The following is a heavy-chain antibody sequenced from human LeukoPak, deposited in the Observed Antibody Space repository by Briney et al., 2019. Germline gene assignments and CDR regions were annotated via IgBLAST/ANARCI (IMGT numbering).Heavy chain of an antibody. Sequence: ASVKVSCKASGYTFTSYDINWVRQAPVQGLEWMGWMNPNSANTGYAQKFQGRVTITRNTSISTAYMELSSLRSEDTAVYYCASGSNYEGWFDPWGQGTLVTVSS. J-gene: IGHJ5*02. CDR1: GYTFTSYD. CDR2: MNPNSANT. D-gene: IGHD4-11*01. CDR3: ASGSNYEGWFDP. V-gene: IGHV1-8*03.